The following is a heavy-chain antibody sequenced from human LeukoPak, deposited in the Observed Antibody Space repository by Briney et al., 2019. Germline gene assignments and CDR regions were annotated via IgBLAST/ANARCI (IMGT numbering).Heavy chain of an antibody. CDR2: ISSSSSYI. V-gene: IGHV3-21*01. Sequence: GGSLRLSCAASGFTFSSYWMHWVRQAPGKGLVWVSSISSSSSYIYYADSVKGRFTISRDNAKNSLYLQMNSLRAEDTAVYYCARVDMGLLGYWGQGTLVTVSS. CDR1: GFTFSSYW. CDR3: ARVDMGLLGY. D-gene: IGHD2-2*03. J-gene: IGHJ4*02.